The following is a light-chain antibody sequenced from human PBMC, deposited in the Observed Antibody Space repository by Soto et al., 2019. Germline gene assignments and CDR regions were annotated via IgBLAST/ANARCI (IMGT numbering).Light chain of an antibody. CDR3: SSYTSTSTPVV. Sequence: QSVLTQPASVSGSPGQSITISCTGTSSDVGGYNYVSWYQHHPGKAPKLMIYDVSNRPSGVSNRFSGSKSGNTASLTISGLQAEDEANYYCSSYTSTSTPVVFGTGTKLPAL. V-gene: IGLV2-14*03. CDR1: SSDVGGYNY. CDR2: DVS. J-gene: IGLJ1*01.